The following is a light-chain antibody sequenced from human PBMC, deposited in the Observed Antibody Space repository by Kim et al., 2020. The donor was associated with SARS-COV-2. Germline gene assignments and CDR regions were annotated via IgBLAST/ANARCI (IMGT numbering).Light chain of an antibody. CDR2: QDT. Sequence: VAPGRTASFTCSGDKLGDKYTSWYQQRPGQSPVLVIYQDTKRPSGIPGRFSGSNSGNTATLTISEAQAMDEADYYCQAWDSSTVVFGGGTQLTVL. J-gene: IGLJ7*01. CDR3: QAWDSSTVV. CDR1: KLGDKY. V-gene: IGLV3-1*01.